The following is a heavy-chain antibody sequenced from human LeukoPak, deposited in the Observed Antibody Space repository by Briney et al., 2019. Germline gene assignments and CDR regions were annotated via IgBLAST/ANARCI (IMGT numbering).Heavy chain of an antibody. D-gene: IGHD2-21*01. J-gene: IGHJ4*02. CDR1: GNTLTELS. V-gene: IGHV1-24*01. CDR3: ATTHSISDY. Sequence: RWASVKVSCKVSGNTLTELSIHWVRQAPGKGLEWMGGFNPENKETIYAEKFQGRVTMTEDTSTDTAYMEMNSLRSEDTAVYYCATTHSISDYWGQGTLVTVSS. CDR2: FNPENKET.